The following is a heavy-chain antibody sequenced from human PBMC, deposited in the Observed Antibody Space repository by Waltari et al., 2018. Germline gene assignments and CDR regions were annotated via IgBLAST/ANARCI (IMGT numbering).Heavy chain of an antibody. V-gene: IGHV4-38-2*01. Sequence: QVQLQESGPGLVKPSETLSLTCAVSGYSISSGYYWGWIRQPPGKGLEWIGSIYHSGSTYYNPSLKSRVTISVDTSKNQFSLKLSSVTAADTAVYYCARHLNDFDYWGQGTLVTVSS. CDR2: IYHSGST. D-gene: IGHD3-3*02. CDR1: GYSISSGYY. J-gene: IGHJ4*02. CDR3: ARHLNDFDY.